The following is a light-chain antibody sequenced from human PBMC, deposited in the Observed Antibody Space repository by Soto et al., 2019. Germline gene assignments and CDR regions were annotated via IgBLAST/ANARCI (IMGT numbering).Light chain of an antibody. V-gene: IGKV3-15*01. CDR1: QSVSSN. J-gene: IGKJ1*01. CDR3: QQYNNWPLMA. CDR2: CAS. Sequence: EIVMTQSPATLSVSPGERATLSCRASQSVSSNLAWYQQKPGQAPRLLIYCASTRATAIPARYSGSGSGTESTLPISSLQSEDFAVYYCQQYNNWPLMAFGQGAKVEIK.